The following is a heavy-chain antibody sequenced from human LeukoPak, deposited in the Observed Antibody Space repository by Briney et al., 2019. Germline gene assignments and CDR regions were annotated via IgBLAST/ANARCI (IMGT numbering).Heavy chain of an antibody. CDR2: ITYTGSA. Sequence: SETLSLTCTVSGDSIGSYYWSWIRQPPGKGLEWIGYITYTGSAHYNPSLKSRVTISLGTSMNQFSLKLTSVTAADTAVYYCARGIVAAPERALDIWGQGTTVTVSS. V-gene: IGHV4-59*12. CDR3: ARGIVAAPERALDI. CDR1: GDSIGSYY. J-gene: IGHJ3*02. D-gene: IGHD6-13*01.